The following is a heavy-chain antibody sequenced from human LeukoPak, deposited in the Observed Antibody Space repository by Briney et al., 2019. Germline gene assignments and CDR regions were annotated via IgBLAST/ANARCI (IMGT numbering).Heavy chain of an antibody. Sequence: QPGGSLRLSCAASGFTFSSYEMDWVRQAPGKGLEWVSYISSSGSTIYYADSVKGRFTISRDNAKNSLYLQMNSLRAEDTAVYYCAGVLRFFDYWGQGTLVTVSS. CDR2: ISSSGSTI. CDR1: GFTFSSYE. CDR3: AGVLRFFDY. J-gene: IGHJ4*02. D-gene: IGHD3-3*01. V-gene: IGHV3-48*03.